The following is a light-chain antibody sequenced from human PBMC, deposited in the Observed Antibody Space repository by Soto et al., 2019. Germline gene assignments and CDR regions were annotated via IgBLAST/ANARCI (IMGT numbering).Light chain of an antibody. V-gene: IGLV2-14*01. Sequence: QSALTQPASVSGSPGQSITLSCTGTSSDVGGYNYVSWDQQHPGKAPKLILYEVSNRPSGVSNRFSGSKSGNTASLTISGLQAEDESDYYCNSYTSKSTGVFGTGTKVTVL. CDR2: EVS. CDR3: NSYTSKSTGV. J-gene: IGLJ1*01. CDR1: SSDVGGYNY.